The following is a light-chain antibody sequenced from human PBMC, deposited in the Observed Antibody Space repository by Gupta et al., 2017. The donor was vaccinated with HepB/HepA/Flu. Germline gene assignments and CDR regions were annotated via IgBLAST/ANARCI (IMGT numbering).Light chain of an antibody. Sequence: DIQRTQSPSFLSASIGDRLTITCRASQGIRNDLAWYHQKPGEAPKRLIYAASNLQSGVPSRFSGGGSGTGFTLTISSLQPEDFGTYFCQQQNSSPVTFGRGTKVEIK. CDR2: AAS. CDR1: QGIRND. CDR3: QQQNSSPVT. J-gene: IGKJ4*01. V-gene: IGKV1-17*01.